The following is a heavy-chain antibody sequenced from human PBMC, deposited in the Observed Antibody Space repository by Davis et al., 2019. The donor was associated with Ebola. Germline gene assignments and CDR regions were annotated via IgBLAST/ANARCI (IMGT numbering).Heavy chain of an antibody. D-gene: IGHD6-19*01. V-gene: IGHV4-38-2*02. Sequence: MPSETLSLTCTVSGYSIRSGYYWGWTRQPPGKGLEWIGSIYHSGSTYYNPSLKSRVTISVDTSKNQFSLKLSSVTAADTAVYYCARARAVAGRGAFGYWGQGTLVTVSS. CDR1: GYSIRSGYY. CDR3: ARARAVAGRGAFGY. CDR2: IYHSGST. J-gene: IGHJ4*02.